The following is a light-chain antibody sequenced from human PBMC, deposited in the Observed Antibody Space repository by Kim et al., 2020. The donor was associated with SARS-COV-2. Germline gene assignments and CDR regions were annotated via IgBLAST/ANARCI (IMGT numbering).Light chain of an antibody. CDR3: EHNNKRTVT. V-gene: IGKV3-15*01. CDR1: RRLSRN. Sequence: VSPEDREPLSRGASRRLSRNSSCYQQKRGKAPRLLIGGACTRTTGIPARFSGSGCGTEFTLTISILQSEDIAGYFCEHNNKRTVTVGGGTKVDIK. J-gene: IGKJ4*01. CDR2: GAC.